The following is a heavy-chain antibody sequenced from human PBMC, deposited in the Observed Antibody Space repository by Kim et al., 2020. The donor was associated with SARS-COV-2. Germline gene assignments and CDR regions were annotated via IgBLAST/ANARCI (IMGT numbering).Heavy chain of an antibody. J-gene: IGHJ4*02. D-gene: IGHD5-12*01. Sequence: GESLKISCAASGFTFSSYWMHWVRQAPGKGLVWVSRINSDGSSTSYADSVKGRFTISRDNAKNTLYLQMNSLRAEDTAVYYCARAGGLPLYYFDYWGQGTLVTVSS. CDR3: ARAGGLPLYYFDY. CDR2: INSDGSST. V-gene: IGHV3-74*01. CDR1: GFTFSSYW.